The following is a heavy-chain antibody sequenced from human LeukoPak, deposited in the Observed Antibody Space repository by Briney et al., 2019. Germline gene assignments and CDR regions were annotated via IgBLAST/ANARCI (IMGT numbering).Heavy chain of an antibody. D-gene: IGHD2-21*02. CDR1: GSTFSDYY. CDR3: ARDQGGIVVVTANDAFDI. V-gene: IGHV3-11*01. CDR2: ISSSGSTI. J-gene: IGHJ3*02. Sequence: GGSLRLSCAASGSTFSDYYMSWIRQAPGKGLEWVSYISSSGSTIYYADSVKGRFTISRDNAKNSLYLQMNSLRAEDTAVYYCARDQGGIVVVTANDAFDIWGQGTMVTVSS.